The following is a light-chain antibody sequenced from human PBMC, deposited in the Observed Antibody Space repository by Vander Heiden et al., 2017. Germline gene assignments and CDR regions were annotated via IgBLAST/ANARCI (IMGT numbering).Light chain of an antibody. CDR1: QSISSW. J-gene: IGKJ1*01. Sequence: DIQMTQSPSTLSASVGDRVTIACRASQSISSWLAWYQQKPGKAPKLLIYDASSVESGVPSRFRGRGRGTEFTLTISCLQRDNFATYYGQQDTSYRTFGQGTKVEIK. CDR2: DAS. V-gene: IGKV1-5*01. CDR3: QQDTSYRT.